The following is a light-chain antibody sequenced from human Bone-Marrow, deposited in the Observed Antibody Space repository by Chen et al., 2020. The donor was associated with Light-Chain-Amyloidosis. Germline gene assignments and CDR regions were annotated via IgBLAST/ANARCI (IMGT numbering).Light chain of an antibody. CDR2: RDT. J-gene: IGLJ2*01. Sequence: SYYLTQPPTASVAPRQTATITRSGDDLPTKYAYWYQQQPGQAPVLVIHRDTERPSGISERFSGSSSGTTATLTISGVQAEDEADYHCQSADSSGTYEVIFGGGTKLTVL. CDR3: QSADSSGTYEVI. V-gene: IGLV3-25*03. CDR1: DLPTKY.